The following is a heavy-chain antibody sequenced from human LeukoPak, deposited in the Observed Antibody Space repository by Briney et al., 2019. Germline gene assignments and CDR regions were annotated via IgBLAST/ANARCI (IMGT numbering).Heavy chain of an antibody. CDR3: AKDGDYGGWYFDL. J-gene: IGHJ2*01. CDR2: ISGSGGST. D-gene: IGHD4-23*01. V-gene: IGHV3-23*01. CDR1: GFSFSSYA. Sequence: PGGSLRLSCAASGFSFSSYAMSWVRQAPGKGLEWVSGISGSGGSTYYADSVKGRFSTSRDNSKNTLYLQVNSLRAEDTAVYCCAKDGDYGGWYFDLWGRGTVVTVSS.